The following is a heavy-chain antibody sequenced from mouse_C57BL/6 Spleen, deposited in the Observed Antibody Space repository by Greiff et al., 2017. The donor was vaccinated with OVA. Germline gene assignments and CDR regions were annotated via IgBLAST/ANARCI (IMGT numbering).Heavy chain of an antibody. CDR3: ARDRVGPNY. CDR2: IDPSDSYT. CDR1: GYTFTSYW. D-gene: IGHD4-1*01. Sequence: QVQLQQSGAELVMPGASVKLSCKASGYTFTSYWMHWVKQRPGQGLEWIGEIDPSDSYTNYNQKFKGKSTLTVDKSSSTAYMQLSSLTSEDSAVYYCARDRVGPNYWGQGTTLTVSS. J-gene: IGHJ2*01. V-gene: IGHV1-69*01.